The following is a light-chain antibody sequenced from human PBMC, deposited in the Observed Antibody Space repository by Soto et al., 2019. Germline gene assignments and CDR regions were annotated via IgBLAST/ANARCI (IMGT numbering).Light chain of an antibody. V-gene: IGKV1-39*01. CDR2: AGS. Sequence: DIPMTQSPSSLSASVGDRVTITCRASQSIVSYLNWYRQKPGKAPDLLIYAGSILQTGVPSRFRGSGSGTDFILTITNLQPEDFATFYCQQTYSTPLTFGGGTIVENK. CDR3: QQTYSTPLT. CDR1: QSIVSY. J-gene: IGKJ4*01.